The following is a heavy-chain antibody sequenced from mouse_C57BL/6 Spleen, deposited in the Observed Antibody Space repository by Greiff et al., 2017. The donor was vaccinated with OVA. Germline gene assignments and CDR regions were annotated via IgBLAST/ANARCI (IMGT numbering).Heavy chain of an antibody. V-gene: IGHV1-39*01. CDR2: INPNYGTT. CDR1: GYSFTDYN. D-gene: IGHD2-4*01. CDR3: ARYEGLPYYAMDY. J-gene: IGHJ4*01. Sequence: VQLKESGPELVKPGASVKISCKASGYSFTDYNMNWVKQSNGKSLEWIGVINPNYGTTSYNQKFKGKATLTVDQSSSTAYMQLNSLPSEDSAVYYCARYEGLPYYAMDYWGQGTSVTVSS.